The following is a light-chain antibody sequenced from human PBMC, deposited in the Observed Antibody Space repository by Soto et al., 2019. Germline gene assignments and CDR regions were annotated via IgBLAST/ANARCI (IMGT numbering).Light chain of an antibody. CDR1: QSVTTN. J-gene: IGKJ4*01. CDR3: QQRGNWPLT. CDR2: DAS. V-gene: IGKV3-11*01. Sequence: EIVLTQSPATLPLSPGERATLSCRASQSVTTNIAWYQQKPGQAPRLLISDASNRATDTPARFSAGGSGTDFTLTISSLEPEDFAVYYCQQRGNWPLTFGGGSKVEI.